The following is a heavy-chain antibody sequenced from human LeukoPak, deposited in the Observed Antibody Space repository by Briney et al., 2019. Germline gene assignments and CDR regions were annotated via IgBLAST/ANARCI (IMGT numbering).Heavy chain of an antibody. CDR3: AGEYYYGSGSYDY. V-gene: IGHV4-34*01. D-gene: IGHD3-10*01. CDR2: INHSGST. J-gene: IGHJ4*02. Sequence: SETLSLTCAVYGGSFSGYYWSWIRQPPGKGLEWIGEINHSGSTNYNPSLKSRVTMSVDTSKNQFSLKLSSVTAADTAVYYCAGEYYYGSGSYDYWGQGTLVTVSS. CDR1: GGSFSGYY.